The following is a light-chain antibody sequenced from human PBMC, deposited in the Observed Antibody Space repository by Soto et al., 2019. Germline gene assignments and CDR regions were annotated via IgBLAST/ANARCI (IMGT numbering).Light chain of an antibody. CDR1: QYVGTR. J-gene: IGKJ5*01. Sequence: EIVLTQSPATLSSSPGETATLSCRASQYVGTRLAWYQHKPGQAPRLLIYYASSRATGIPDRFSGGGSGTDFTLTINRLEPEDFAVYYCQQYNNWPRTFGQGTRLEIK. V-gene: IGKV3-11*01. CDR2: YAS. CDR3: QQYNNWPRT.